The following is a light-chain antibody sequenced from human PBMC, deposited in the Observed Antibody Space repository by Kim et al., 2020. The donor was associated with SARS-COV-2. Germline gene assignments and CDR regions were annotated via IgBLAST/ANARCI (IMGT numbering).Light chain of an antibody. Sequence: GQSFTISCTGTSSDVGGYNYVSLYQHLPGKAPTLIIYDVTKRPSGVSDRFSGSRSGNTASLTISGLQTEDEADYYCSSYTTSSTYVFGRGTKVTVL. J-gene: IGLJ1*01. CDR3: SSYTTSSTYV. V-gene: IGLV2-14*03. CDR2: DVT. CDR1: SSDVGGYNY.